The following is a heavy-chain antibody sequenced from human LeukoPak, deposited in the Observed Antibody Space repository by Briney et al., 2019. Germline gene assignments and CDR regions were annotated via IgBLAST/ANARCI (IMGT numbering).Heavy chain of an antibody. V-gene: IGHV1-2*02. CDR1: GYTFTGYH. CDR3: ARDRHSIYSSGWFQIDN. Sequence: ASVKVSCKASGYTFTGYHMHWVRQAPGQGLEWMGWINPNNGDTNYAQKFQGRVTLTRDTSISTAHLEMRRLRSDDTAVYYCARDRHSIYSSGWFQIDNWGQGTLVTVSS. J-gene: IGHJ4*02. CDR2: INPNNGDT. D-gene: IGHD6-19*01.